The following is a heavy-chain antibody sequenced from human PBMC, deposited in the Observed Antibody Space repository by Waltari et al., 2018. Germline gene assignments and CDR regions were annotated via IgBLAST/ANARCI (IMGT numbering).Heavy chain of an antibody. V-gene: IGHV1-2*02. Sequence: QVQLVQSGAEVKKPGASVKVSCKASGYTFTGYYMHWVRQAPGQGLEWMGWSNPNSGGTNYGQKCQGRVSMTRGTSISTAYMARSRLRADDAAVYCCARELLGATSYWGQGTRVTVSS. CDR3: ARELLGATSY. J-gene: IGHJ4*02. D-gene: IGHD1-26*01. CDR2: SNPNSGGT. CDR1: GYTFTGYY.